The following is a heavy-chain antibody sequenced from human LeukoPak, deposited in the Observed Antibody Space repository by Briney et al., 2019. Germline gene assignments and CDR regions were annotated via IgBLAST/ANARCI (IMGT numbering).Heavy chain of an antibody. D-gene: IGHD1-26*01. CDR3: ARAYPRSQPSREGVGATRGYYYYGMDV. J-gene: IGHJ6*02. CDR1: GGSISSSSYY. V-gene: IGHV4-39*07. CDR2: IYYSGST. Sequence: SETLSLTCTVSGGSISSSSYYWGWIRQPPGKGLEWIGSIYYSGSTNYNPSLKSRVTISVDTSKNQFSLKLSSVTAADTAVYYCARAYPRSQPSREGVGATRGYYYYGMDVWGQGTTVTVSS.